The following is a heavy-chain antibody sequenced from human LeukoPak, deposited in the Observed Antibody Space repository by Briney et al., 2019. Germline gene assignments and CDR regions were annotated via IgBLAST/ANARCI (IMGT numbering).Heavy chain of an antibody. CDR1: GFTFSRYW. Sequence: GSLRLSCAASGFTFSRYWMAWVRQAPGKGLEWVANIKQDGSEKYYVDSVKGRFTISRDNAKNSLFLQMNSLRAEDTAVYYCAREYYDSSGSPYFDYWGQGTLVTVSS. CDR3: AREYYDSSGSPYFDY. J-gene: IGHJ4*02. D-gene: IGHD3-22*01. V-gene: IGHV3-7*01. CDR2: IKQDGSEK.